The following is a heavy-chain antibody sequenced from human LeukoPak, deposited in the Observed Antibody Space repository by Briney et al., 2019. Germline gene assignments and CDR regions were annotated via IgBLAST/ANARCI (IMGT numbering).Heavy chain of an antibody. V-gene: IGHV4-30-2*01. CDR3: ARGGDFWTYGMDV. J-gene: IGHJ6*02. CDR1: GGSISSGGYS. Sequence: PSQTLSLTCAVSGGSISSGGYSWSWIRQPPGKGLEWIGYIYHSGSTYYNPSLKSRVTISVDRSKNQFSLKLSSVTAADTAVYYCARGGDFWTYGMDVWGQGTTVTVSS. D-gene: IGHD3-3*01. CDR2: IYHSGST.